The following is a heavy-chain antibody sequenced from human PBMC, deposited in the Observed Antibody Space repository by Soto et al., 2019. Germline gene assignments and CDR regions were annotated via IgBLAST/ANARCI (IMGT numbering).Heavy chain of an antibody. CDR3: ARSIYSSSFRWFDP. V-gene: IGHV3-48*02. D-gene: IGHD6-6*01. Sequence: GGSLRLSCAASGFTFSSYSMNWVRQAPGKGLEWVSYISSSSSTIYYADSVKGRFTISRDNAKNSPYLQMNSLRDEDTAVYCCARSIYSSSFRWFDPWGQGTLVTVSS. J-gene: IGHJ5*02. CDR1: GFTFSSYS. CDR2: ISSSSSTI.